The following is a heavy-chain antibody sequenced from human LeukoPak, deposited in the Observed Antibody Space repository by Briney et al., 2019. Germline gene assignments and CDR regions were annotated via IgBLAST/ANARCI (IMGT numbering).Heavy chain of an antibody. Sequence: PGGSLRLSCAASGFTFSIYDMSWVRQAPGKGLKWVSTISNSGGDTYYADSVKGRFTISRDNSKNTLYLQMNSLRAEDTALYYCARRFDYWGQGTLVTVSS. CDR2: ISNSGGDT. CDR1: GFTFSIYD. J-gene: IGHJ4*02. V-gene: IGHV3-23*01. CDR3: ARRFDY.